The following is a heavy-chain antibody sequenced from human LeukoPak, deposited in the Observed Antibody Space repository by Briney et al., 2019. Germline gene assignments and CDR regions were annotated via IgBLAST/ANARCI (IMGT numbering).Heavy chain of an antibody. CDR3: AWGYSPRNYYMDV. Sequence: PGGSLRLPCAASGFTFSSYSVNWVRQAPGKGLEWVSSISSSSSYIYYADSVKGRFTISRDNAKNSLYLQMNSLRAEDTAVYYCAWGYSPRNYYMDVWGKGTTVTVSS. CDR2: ISSSSSYI. CDR1: GFTFSSYS. V-gene: IGHV3-21*01. J-gene: IGHJ6*03. D-gene: IGHD2-15*01.